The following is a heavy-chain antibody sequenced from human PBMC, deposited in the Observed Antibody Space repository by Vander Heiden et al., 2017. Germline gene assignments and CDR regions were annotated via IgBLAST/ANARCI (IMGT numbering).Heavy chain of an antibody. V-gene: IGHV3-23*01. CDR1: GFSFNNHA. CDR3: AKKDGYNWGGFDY. D-gene: IGHD5-12*01. J-gene: IGHJ4*02. Sequence: EVQLLESGGGLVQPGGSLRLSCAASGFSFNNHAMSWVRQAPGKGLEWVSGDSGSGDSTYYADTVKGRFTISRDNSKTTVYLQMNSLRAEDTAVYYCAKKDGYNWGGFDYWGQETLVTVSS. CDR2: DSGSGDST.